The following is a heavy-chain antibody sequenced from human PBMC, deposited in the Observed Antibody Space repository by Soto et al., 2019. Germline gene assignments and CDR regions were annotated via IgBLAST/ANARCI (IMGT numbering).Heavy chain of an antibody. CDR1: GGSFSGYY. CDR2: INHSGST. J-gene: IGHJ6*02. Sequence: SETLSLTCAVYGGSFSGYYWSWIRQPPGKGLEWIGEINHSGSTNYNPSLKSRVTISVDTSKNQFSLKLSSVTAADTAVYYCARNHSTYGMDVWGQGTTVTVSS. V-gene: IGHV4-34*01. CDR3: ARNHSTYGMDV. D-gene: IGHD2-15*01.